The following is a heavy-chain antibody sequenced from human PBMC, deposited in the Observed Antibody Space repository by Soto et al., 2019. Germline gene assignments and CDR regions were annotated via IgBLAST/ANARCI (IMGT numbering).Heavy chain of an antibody. D-gene: IGHD3-22*01. CDR2: ISGSGSNT. CDR3: EDVGAELTTEVVIWNFDY. V-gene: IGHV3-23*01. Sequence: EVQLLESGGGLAQPGGSLRLSCAASGFTFSSYGMTWGRQAPGKGLEWVSGISGSGSNTFYADAVKGRFPISSDYSKTPKYLQMSRLRAETAAVSYGEDVGAELTTEVVIWNFDYWGQGTLVTVSS. J-gene: IGHJ4*02. CDR1: GFTFSSYG.